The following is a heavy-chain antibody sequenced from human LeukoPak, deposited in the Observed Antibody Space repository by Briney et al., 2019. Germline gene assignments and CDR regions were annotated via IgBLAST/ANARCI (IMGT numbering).Heavy chain of an antibody. CDR3: ARDSVESGYDSWWFDP. CDR1: GGSISSGGYY. Sequence: SETLSLTCTVSGGSISSGGYYWSWIRQPPGTGLEWIGYIYHSGSTYYNPSLKSRVTISVDRSKNQFSLKLRSVTAADTAVYYCARDSVESGYDSWWFDPWGQGTLLTVSS. D-gene: IGHD5-12*01. J-gene: IGHJ5*02. V-gene: IGHV4-30-2*01. CDR2: IYHSGST.